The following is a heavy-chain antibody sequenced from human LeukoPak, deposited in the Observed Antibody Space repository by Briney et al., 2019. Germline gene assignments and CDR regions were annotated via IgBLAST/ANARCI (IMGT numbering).Heavy chain of an antibody. CDR2: ISYDGSNK. CDR3: ARDDRSLFYYYYSMDV. V-gene: IGHV3-30*04. CDR1: GFTFSSYA. J-gene: IGHJ6*02. Sequence: RGSLRLSCAASGFTFSSYAMHWVRQAPGKGLEWVAVISYDGSNKYYADSVKGRFTISRDNSKNTLYLQMNSLRAEDTAVYYCARDDRSLFYYYYSMDVWGQGTTVTVSS.